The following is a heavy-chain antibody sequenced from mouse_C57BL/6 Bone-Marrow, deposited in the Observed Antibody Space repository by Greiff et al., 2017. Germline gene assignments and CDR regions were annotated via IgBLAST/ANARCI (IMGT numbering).Heavy chain of an antibody. Sequence: VQLQQPGAELVKPGASVKMSCKASGYTFTSYWITWVKQRPGQGLEWIGDIYPGSGSTNYNEKFKSKATLTVDTSSSTAYMQLSSLTSEDSAVYYGARRGDYYGSSYKADYWGQGTTLTVSS. V-gene: IGHV1-55*01. D-gene: IGHD1-1*01. CDR1: GYTFTSYW. J-gene: IGHJ2*01. CDR3: ARRGDYYGSSYKADY. CDR2: IYPGSGST.